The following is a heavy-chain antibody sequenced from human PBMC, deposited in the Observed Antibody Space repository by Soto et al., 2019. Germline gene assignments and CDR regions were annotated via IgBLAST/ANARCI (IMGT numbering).Heavy chain of an antibody. CDR1: GYTFTEHG. V-gene: IGHV1-18*04. Sequence: QIQLVQSGGEVKKPGASVKVSCKASGYTFTEHGISWVRQAPGQGLEWVGWISAFTDYTDYAQKFRGRVTLTTDKSTSTAYMELRSLTSDDTAVYYCAKDRLRLTQQIVDVYWGQGTLVTVSS. J-gene: IGHJ4*02. CDR2: ISAFTDYT. D-gene: IGHD3-16*02. CDR3: AKDRLRLTQQIVDVY.